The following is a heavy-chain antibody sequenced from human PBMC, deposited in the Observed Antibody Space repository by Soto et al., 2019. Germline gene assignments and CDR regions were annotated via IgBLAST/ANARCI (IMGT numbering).Heavy chain of an antibody. CDR2: IYYSGST. J-gene: IGHJ5*02. CDR3: ARDPGGGLSARWFDP. CDR1: GGSVNNGNYY. D-gene: IGHD2-8*01. Sequence: QVQLQESGPGLVKPSETLTLTCTVSGGSVNNGNYYWSWIRQPPGKGLEWIVHIYYSGSTTYNPSLKSRVIISIDTSKKQLSLKLSSVTAADTAVYFCARDPGGGLSARWFDPWGQGALVTVSS. V-gene: IGHV4-61*01.